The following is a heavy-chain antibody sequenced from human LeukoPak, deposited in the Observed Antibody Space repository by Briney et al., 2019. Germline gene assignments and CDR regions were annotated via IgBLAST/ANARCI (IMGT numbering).Heavy chain of an antibody. V-gene: IGHV5-51*01. CDR3: GMSGDRVPLQDDVFDV. Sequence: GESLKISCKVSGYSFTSYCIGWVRQMPGKGPEWKGIIYPGDSGPTYSPSFQGQVTISVDKSINTAYLQWSSLQASETAMYYCGMSGDRVPLQDDVFDVWGEGTMVTVST. CDR1: GYSFTSYC. D-gene: IGHD1-26*01. CDR2: IYPGDSGP. J-gene: IGHJ3*01.